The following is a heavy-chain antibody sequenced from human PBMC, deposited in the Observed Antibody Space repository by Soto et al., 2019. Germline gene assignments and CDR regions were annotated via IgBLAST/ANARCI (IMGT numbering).Heavy chain of an antibody. CDR1: GYTFTSYG. D-gene: IGHD3-16*02. J-gene: IGHJ4*02. V-gene: IGHV1-18*01. Sequence: QVQLVQSGAEVKKPGASVKVSCKASGYTFTSYGISWVRQAPGQGLERMGWISLYNGKTNYSQELQGRVTMTTDTSTSTAYMELRSLRSDDTAVYYCARVPYDYLWGSYRSNPVDYWGQGTLVTVSS. CDR2: ISLYNGKT. CDR3: ARVPYDYLWGSYRSNPVDY.